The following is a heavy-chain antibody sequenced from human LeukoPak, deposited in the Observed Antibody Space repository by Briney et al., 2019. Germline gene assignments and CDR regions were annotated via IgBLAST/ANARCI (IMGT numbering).Heavy chain of an antibody. CDR3: ARARGIGYSSSWYVG. V-gene: IGHV4-4*02. Sequence: SGTLSLTCAVSGGSISSSNWWSWVRQPPGKGLEWIGEIYHSGSTNYNPSLKSRVTISVDKSKNQFSLKLSSVTAADTAVYYCARARGIGYSSSWYVGWGQGTLVTVSS. D-gene: IGHD6-13*01. CDR2: IYHSGST. J-gene: IGHJ4*02. CDR1: GGSISSSNW.